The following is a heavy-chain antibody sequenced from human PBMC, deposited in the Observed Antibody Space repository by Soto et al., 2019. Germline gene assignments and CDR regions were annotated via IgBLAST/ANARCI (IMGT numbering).Heavy chain of an antibody. CDR1: GGTLSDDA. CDR2: IIPISRTA. CDR3: ARDAVAGGYGMDV. V-gene: IGHV1-69*06. D-gene: IGHD6-19*01. Sequence: QVQLVQSGAEVKKPGSSVKVSCKASGGTLSDDAISWVRQAPGQGLEWMGGIIPISRTANYAQKFQGRVTITADTSTSTAYMEVSSLRSQDTAIYYCARDAVAGGYGMDVWGQGTVVTVSS. J-gene: IGHJ6*02.